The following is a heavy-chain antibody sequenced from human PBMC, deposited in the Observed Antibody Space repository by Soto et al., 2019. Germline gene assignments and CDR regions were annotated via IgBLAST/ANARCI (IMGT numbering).Heavy chain of an antibody. V-gene: IGHV4-30-2*01. J-gene: IGHJ6*02. CDR1: GGSISSGGYS. Sequence: QLQMQESGSGLVKPSQTLSLTCTVSGGSISSGGYSWSWIRQTPGKGLEWIGYTYPTGKTYYNPSLENRATLSIDTSQNQFSLQLTSVTAADTAVYYCARAPPGPAPRWGVWGHGTTVTVSS. CDR3: ARAPPGPAPRWGV. CDR2: TYPTGKT. D-gene: IGHD3-16*01.